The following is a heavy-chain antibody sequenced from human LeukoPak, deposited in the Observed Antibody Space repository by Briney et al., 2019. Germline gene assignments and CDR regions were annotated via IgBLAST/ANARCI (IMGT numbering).Heavy chain of an antibody. Sequence: PGESLRLSCAASGFTFSRYSMNWVRQAPGKGLEWVSYISSSSSTIYYADSVKGRFTISRDNAKNSLYLQMNSLRAEDTAVYYCARIAAMVDYWGQGTLVTVSS. D-gene: IGHD5-18*01. CDR2: ISSSSSTI. CDR3: ARIAAMVDY. V-gene: IGHV3-48*01. J-gene: IGHJ4*02. CDR1: GFTFSRYS.